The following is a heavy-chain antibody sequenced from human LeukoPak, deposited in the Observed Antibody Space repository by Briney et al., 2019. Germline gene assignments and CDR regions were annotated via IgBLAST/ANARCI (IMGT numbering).Heavy chain of an antibody. CDR1: GFTFDDYA. Sequence: PGRSLRLSCAASGFTFDDYAMHWVRQAPGEGLEWVSGISWNSGSIGYADSVKGRFTISRDNAKNSLYLQMYSLRAEDMALYYCAKDSNSVPGYSSGWFDYWGQGTLVTVSS. CDR3: AKDSNSVPGYSSGWFDY. D-gene: IGHD6-19*01. J-gene: IGHJ4*02. CDR2: ISWNSGSI. V-gene: IGHV3-9*03.